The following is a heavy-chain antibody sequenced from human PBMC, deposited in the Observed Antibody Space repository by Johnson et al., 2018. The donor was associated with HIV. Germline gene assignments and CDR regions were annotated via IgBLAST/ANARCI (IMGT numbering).Heavy chain of an antibody. J-gene: IGHJ3*02. CDR2: ISSDGGSS. D-gene: IGHD1-26*01. CDR1: GFTFSSYA. V-gene: IGHV3-64*01. Sequence: EQLVESGGGLVQPGGSLRLSCAASGFTFSSYAMHWVRQAPGKGLEYVSAISSDGGSSYSANSVKGRFTISRDNSKNTLYLQMNSLRAEDTAVYYCARVRVGAFDIWGQGTMVTVSS. CDR3: ARVRVGAFDI.